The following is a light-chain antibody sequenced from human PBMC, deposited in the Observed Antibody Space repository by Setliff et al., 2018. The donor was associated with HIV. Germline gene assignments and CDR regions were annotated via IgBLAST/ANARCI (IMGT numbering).Light chain of an antibody. CDR2: GNI. V-gene: IGLV1-40*01. J-gene: IGLJ1*01. Sequence: QSVLTQPPSVSGAPGQRVTISCTGSSSNFGTGFDVHWYQQLPGTAPKLLIYGNINRPSGVPDRFSGSKSGTSASLAITGLQAEDEADYCCQSYDSSLSAYVFGTGTKVTVL. CDR1: SSNFGTGFD. CDR3: QSYDSSLSAYV.